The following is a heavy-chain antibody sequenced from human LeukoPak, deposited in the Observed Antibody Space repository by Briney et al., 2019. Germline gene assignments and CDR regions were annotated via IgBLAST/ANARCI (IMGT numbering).Heavy chain of an antibody. Sequence: GGSLRLSCAASGFTFSDLYMDWVRQAPGKGLEWVGRTKNKANNYNTEYAASVKGRFTISRDDSKNSLYLQMNSLKTEDTAVYYCARVARFDSIDYWGQGTLVTVSS. CDR1: GFTFSDLY. CDR3: ARVARFDSIDY. CDR2: TKNKANNYNT. D-gene: IGHD3-9*01. J-gene: IGHJ4*02. V-gene: IGHV3-72*01.